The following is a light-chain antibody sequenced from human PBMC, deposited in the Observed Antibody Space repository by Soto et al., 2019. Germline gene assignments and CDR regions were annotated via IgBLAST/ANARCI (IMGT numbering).Light chain of an antibody. J-gene: IGKJ2*01. CDR2: VAS. Sequence: DIQMTQSPSSLSASVGDRVTITCRPSQSISNYLNWYPQKPGKAPNLLVYVASTLQSGVPSRFSVGASGTDFTVAISSLQPEDLAPYYFQPGYTATYTFGQGTKLELK. V-gene: IGKV1-39*01. CDR1: QSISNY. CDR3: QPGYTATYT.